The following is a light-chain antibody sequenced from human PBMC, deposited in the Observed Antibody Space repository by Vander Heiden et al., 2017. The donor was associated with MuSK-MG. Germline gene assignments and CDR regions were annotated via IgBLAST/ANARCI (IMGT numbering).Light chain of an antibody. Sequence: DIVMTQTPLSLSVTPGQPASISCKSTQSLLHSNGKTYLYWYVQKPGQPPELLIDEVSNRFSGVPDRLSGSGSGTECTRKISRVEAEDVGLDYCMQSLQLPLTFGGGTKVEIK. CDR1: QSLLHSNGKTY. CDR3: MQSLQLPLT. CDR2: EVS. J-gene: IGKJ4*01. V-gene: IGKV2D-29*01.